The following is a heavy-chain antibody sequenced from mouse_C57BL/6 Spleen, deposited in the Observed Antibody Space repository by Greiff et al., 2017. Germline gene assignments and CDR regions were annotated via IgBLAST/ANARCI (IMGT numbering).Heavy chain of an antibody. CDR2: IDPSDSYT. Sequence: QVQLQQPGAELVMPGASVKLSCKASGYTFTSYWMHWVKQRPGQGLEWIGEIDPSDSYTNYNQKFKGKSTLTVDKSSSTAYMQLSSLTSEDSAVYYGARDYGSSLSYWYVEGWGTGTTVTVAS. CDR3: ARDYGSSLSYWYVEG. V-gene: IGHV1-69*01. D-gene: IGHD1-1*01. CDR1: GYTFTSYW. J-gene: IGHJ1*03.